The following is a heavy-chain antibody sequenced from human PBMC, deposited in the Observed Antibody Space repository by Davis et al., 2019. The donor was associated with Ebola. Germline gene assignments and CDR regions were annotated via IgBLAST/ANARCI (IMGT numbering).Heavy chain of an antibody. V-gene: IGHV3-23*01. CDR1: GFTFSSYS. Sequence: GGSLRLSCTASGFTFSSYSMSWVRQAPGKGLEWVSAISGSGGSTYYADSVKGRFTISRDNSKNTLYLQMNSLRAEDTAVYYCAPPIAARPSLVAFDIWGQGTMVTVSS. J-gene: IGHJ3*02. D-gene: IGHD6-6*01. CDR3: APPIAARPSLVAFDI. CDR2: ISGSGGST.